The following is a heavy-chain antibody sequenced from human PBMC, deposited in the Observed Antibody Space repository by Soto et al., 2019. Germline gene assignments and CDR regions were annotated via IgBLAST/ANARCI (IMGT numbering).Heavy chain of an antibody. Sequence: ASVKVSCKASGYTFTSYGISWVRQAPGQGLEWMGWISAYSDNTNYAQKLQGRVTVTTDTSTSTAYMELRSLRSDDTAVYYCARGPPPSCGGAYCFSHYFDYWGQGTMVTFYS. V-gene: IGHV1-18*01. D-gene: IGHD2-21*01. CDR2: ISAYSDNT. CDR1: GYTFTSYG. J-gene: IGHJ4*02. CDR3: ARGPPPSCGGAYCFSHYFDY.